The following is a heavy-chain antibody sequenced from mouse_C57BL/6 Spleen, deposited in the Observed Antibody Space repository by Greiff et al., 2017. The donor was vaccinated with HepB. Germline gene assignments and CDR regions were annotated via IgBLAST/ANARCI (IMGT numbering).Heavy chain of an antibody. CDR1: GFTFTDYY. CDR3: ARSPITTVNFDY. D-gene: IGHD1-1*01. CDR2: IRNKANGYTT. Sequence: EVKVEESGGGLVQPGGSLSLSCAASGFTFTDYYMSWVRQPPGKALEWLGFIRNKANGYTTEYSASVKGRFTISRDNSQSILYLQMNALRAEDSATYYCARSPITTVNFDYWGQGTTLTVSS. V-gene: IGHV7-3*01. J-gene: IGHJ2*01.